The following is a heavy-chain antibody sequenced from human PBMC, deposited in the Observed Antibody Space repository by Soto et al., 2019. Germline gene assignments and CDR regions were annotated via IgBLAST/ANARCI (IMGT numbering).Heavy chain of an antibody. CDR3: ASLAFIAARTHHEDY. CDR2: ISSSSSYI. D-gene: IGHD6-6*01. Sequence: VQLVESGGGLVKPGGSLRLSCAASGFTFSSYSMNWVRQAPGKGLEWVSSISSSSSYIYYADSVKGRFTISRDNAKNSLYLQMNSLRSEDTAVYFCASLAFIAARTHHEDYWGQGTLVTVSS. J-gene: IGHJ4*02. V-gene: IGHV3-21*01. CDR1: GFTFSSYS.